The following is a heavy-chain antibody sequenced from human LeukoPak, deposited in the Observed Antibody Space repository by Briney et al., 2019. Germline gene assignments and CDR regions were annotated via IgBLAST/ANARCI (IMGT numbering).Heavy chain of an antibody. CDR1: GFIFSSYG. Sequence: GGTLRLSCAASGFIFSSYGMSWVRQAPGKGLEWVSAISGSGGSTYYADSVKGRFTISRDNSKNTLYLQMNSLRAEDTAVYYCAKRGSLTTVTHFDYWGQGTLVTVSS. V-gene: IGHV3-23*01. D-gene: IGHD4-17*01. J-gene: IGHJ4*02. CDR2: ISGSGGST. CDR3: AKRGSLTTVTHFDY.